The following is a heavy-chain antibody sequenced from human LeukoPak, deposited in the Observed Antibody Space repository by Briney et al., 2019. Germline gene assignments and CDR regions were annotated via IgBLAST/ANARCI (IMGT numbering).Heavy chain of an antibody. CDR2: IYPGDSDI. CDR1: GYSFTNYW. D-gene: IGHD3-16*01. V-gene: IGHV5-51*01. Sequence: GGSPRLSCKGSGYSFTNYWIGWVRQMPGNGLEWMGIIYPGDSDIRYSPSFQGQVTISVDKSISTAYLQWSSLKASDTAIYYCARPHYSDSIGYYFDSWGQGTLVTVSS. CDR3: ARPHYSDSIGYYFDS. J-gene: IGHJ4*02.